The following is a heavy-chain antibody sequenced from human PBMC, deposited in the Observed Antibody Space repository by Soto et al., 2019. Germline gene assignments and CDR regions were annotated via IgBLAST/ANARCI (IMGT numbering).Heavy chain of an antibody. CDR1: GGTFSSYS. V-gene: IGHV1-69*19. CDR2: IIPIFGTA. D-gene: IGHD1-26*01. CDR3: ARDGGRHSGGIDY. J-gene: IGHJ4*02. Sequence: QVQLVQSGAEVKKPGSSVKVSCQASGGTFSSYSINWVRQGPGQGLEWMGEIIPIFGTANYAQKFQGRVTITADESTTTASMELTSLRSDDTAVYYCARDGGRHSGGIDYWGQGTLVTVSS.